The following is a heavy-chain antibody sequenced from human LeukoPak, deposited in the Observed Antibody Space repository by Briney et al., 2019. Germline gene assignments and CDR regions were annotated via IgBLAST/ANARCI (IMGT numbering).Heavy chain of an antibody. CDR2: ISSSSSYI. V-gene: IGHV3-21*01. Sequence: GGSLRLSCAASGFTFSSYSMNWVRQAPGKGLEWVSSISSSSSYIYYADSVKGRFTISRDNAKNSLYLQMNSLRAEDTAVYYCAREPLSSSPDYMDVWGKGTTVTVSS. CDR1: GFTFSSYS. CDR3: AREPLSSSPDYMDV. D-gene: IGHD6-13*01. J-gene: IGHJ6*03.